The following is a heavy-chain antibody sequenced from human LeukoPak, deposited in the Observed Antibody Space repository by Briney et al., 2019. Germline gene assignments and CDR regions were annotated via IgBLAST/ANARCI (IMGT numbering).Heavy chain of an antibody. CDR1: GYIFTTYW. V-gene: IGHV5-51*01. CDR2: IYPGDSDT. CDR3: ATRDYGQYYFDS. D-gene: IGHD4/OR15-4a*01. J-gene: IGHJ4*02. Sequence: GESLKISCKGSGYIFTTYWIAWVRQMPGKGLEWMGIIYPGDSDTTYSPSFLGQVTISVDTSISTAYLQWSSLKASDTAMYYCATRDYGQYYFDSWGQGTLVTVSS.